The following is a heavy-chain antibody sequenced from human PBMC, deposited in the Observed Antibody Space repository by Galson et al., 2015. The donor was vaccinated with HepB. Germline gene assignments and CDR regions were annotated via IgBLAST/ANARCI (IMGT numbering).Heavy chain of an antibody. D-gene: IGHD2-21*02. CDR1: GFTFSSYA. CDR3: AKDLDIHIVVVTATVPLGFQH. Sequence: SLRLSCAASGFTFSSYAMSWVRQAPGKGLEWVSAISGSGGSTYYADSVKGRFTISRDNSKNTLYLQMNSPRAEDTAVYYCAKDLDIHIVVVTATVPLGFQHWGQGTLRTVSS. V-gene: IGHV3-23*01. CDR2: ISGSGGST. J-gene: IGHJ1*01.